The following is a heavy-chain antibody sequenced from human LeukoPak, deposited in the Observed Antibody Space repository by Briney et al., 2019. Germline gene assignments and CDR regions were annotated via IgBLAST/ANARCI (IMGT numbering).Heavy chain of an antibody. D-gene: IGHD5-12*01. V-gene: IGHV1-18*04. CDR1: GYTVSSYD. CDR3: ARSGRYSGYDKDYYYMDV. J-gene: IGHJ6*03. Sequence: ASGKVSCKAAGYTVSSYDMHWVRQAPGQGLGWMRWMSGYNGHTTYAQQFQGRVATTSDNTTSTTYMELRSLRSDDTAVYYCARSGRYSGYDKDYYYMDVWGKGTTVTISS. CDR2: MSGYNGHT.